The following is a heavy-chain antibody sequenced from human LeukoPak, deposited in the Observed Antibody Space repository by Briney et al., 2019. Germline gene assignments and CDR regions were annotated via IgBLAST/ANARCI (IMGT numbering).Heavy chain of an antibody. CDR1: GGSISSSCYY. CDR3: ARASASGWPEDAFDI. Sequence: SETLSLTCTVSGGSISSSCYYWGWIRQPPGKGLEWIGRIYTSGSTNYNPSLKSRVTMSVDTSKNQFSLKLSPVTAADTAVYYCARASASGWPEDAFDIWGQGTMVTVSS. J-gene: IGHJ3*02. CDR2: IYTSGST. D-gene: IGHD6-19*01. V-gene: IGHV4-39*07.